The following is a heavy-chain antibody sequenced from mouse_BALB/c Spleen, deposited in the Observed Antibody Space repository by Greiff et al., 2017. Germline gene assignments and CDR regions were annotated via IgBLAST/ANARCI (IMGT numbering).Heavy chain of an antibody. CDR1: GYTFTSYW. CDR3: AREDWDEGGAMDY. CDR2: INPSNGRT. Sequence: QVQLQQPGAELVKPGASVKLSCKASGYTFTSYWMHWVKQRPGQGLEWIGEINPSNGRTNYNEKFKSKATLTVDKSSSTAYMQLSSLTSEDSAVYYCAREDWDEGGAMDYWGQGTSVTVSS. V-gene: IGHV1S81*02. D-gene: IGHD4-1*01. J-gene: IGHJ4*01.